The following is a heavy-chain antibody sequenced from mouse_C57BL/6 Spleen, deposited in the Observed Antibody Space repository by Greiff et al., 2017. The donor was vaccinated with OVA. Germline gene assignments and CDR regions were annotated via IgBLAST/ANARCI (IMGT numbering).Heavy chain of an antibody. V-gene: IGHV5-16*01. CDR1: GFTFSDYY. CDR2: INYDGSST. D-gene: IGHD4-1*01. Sequence: VQLKESEGGLVQPGSSMKLSCTASGFTFSDYYMAWVRQVPEKGLEWVANINYDGSSTYYLDSLKSRFIISRDNAKNILYLQMSSLKSEDTATYYCARGGLGPYFDYWGQGTTLTVSS. J-gene: IGHJ2*01. CDR3: ARGGLGPYFDY.